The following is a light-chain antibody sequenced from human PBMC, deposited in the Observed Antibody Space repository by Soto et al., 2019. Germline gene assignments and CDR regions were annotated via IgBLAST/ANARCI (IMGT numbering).Light chain of an antibody. V-gene: IGKV3-15*01. CDR3: QHYSSRPFT. J-gene: IGKJ3*01. CDR2: GAS. Sequence: EIVLTQSPATLSVFPGEKATLSCGASQSDSNNLAWYHQKPGQAPRPLIYGASTRATGVPARFSGSGSGTEFTLTISSLQSEDSAIYYCQHYSSRPFTFGPGTKVAIE. CDR1: QSDSNN.